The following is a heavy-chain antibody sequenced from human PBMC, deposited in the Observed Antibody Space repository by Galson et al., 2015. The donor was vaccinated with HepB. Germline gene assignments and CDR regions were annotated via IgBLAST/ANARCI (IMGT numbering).Heavy chain of an antibody. V-gene: IGHV3-48*02. D-gene: IGHD5-24*01. CDR2: ISSSSTTI. CDR1: GFTFSSYS. Sequence: SLRLSCAASGFTFSSYSMNWVRQAPRKGLEWVSYISSSSTTIYYADSVKGRFTISRDNAKNSLYLQMNSLRDEDTAVYYCARGGASRDGYNYNYYYGMDVWGQGTTVTVSS. CDR3: ARGGASRDGYNYNYYYGMDV. J-gene: IGHJ6*02.